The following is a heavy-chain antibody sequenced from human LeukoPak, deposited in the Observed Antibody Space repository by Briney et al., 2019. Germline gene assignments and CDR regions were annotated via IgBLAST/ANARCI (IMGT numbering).Heavy chain of an antibody. J-gene: IGHJ3*02. V-gene: IGHV4-39*07. CDR3: ARGDGSGSDDAFDI. Sequence: SETLSLTCTVSGGSISNSSYYWGWIRQPPGKGLEWIGSIYYSGSTYYNPSLKSRVTISVDTSKNQFSLKLSSVTAADTAVYYCARGDGSGSDDAFDIWGQGTMVTVSS. D-gene: IGHD5-24*01. CDR1: GGSISNSSYY. CDR2: IYYSGST.